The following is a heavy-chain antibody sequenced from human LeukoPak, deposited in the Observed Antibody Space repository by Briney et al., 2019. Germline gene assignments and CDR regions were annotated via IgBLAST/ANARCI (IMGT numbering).Heavy chain of an antibody. Sequence: GGSLRLSCAASGFTFSSYAMRWVRQAPGKGLEWVAVISYDGSNKYYADSVKGRFTISRDNSKNTLYLQMNSLRAEDTAVYYCARVVREVVPAAPGGGPTHGPVLYGMDVWGQGTTVTVSS. CDR1: GFTFSSYA. CDR3: ARVVREVVPAAPGGGPTHGPVLYGMDV. D-gene: IGHD2-2*01. CDR2: ISYDGSNK. J-gene: IGHJ6*02. V-gene: IGHV3-30-3*01.